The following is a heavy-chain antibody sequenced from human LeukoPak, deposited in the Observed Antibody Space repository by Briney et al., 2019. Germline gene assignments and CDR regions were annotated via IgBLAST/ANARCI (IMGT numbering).Heavy chain of an antibody. Sequence: GASVKVSCKASGYTFTSYDINWVRQATGQGLEWMGWMNPNSGNTGYAQKFQGRVTMTRNTSISTAYMELSSLRSEDTAVYYCASRPEYSSSWEGFDPWGQGTLVTVSS. CDR3: ASRPEYSSSWEGFDP. J-gene: IGHJ5*02. CDR2: MNPNSGNT. CDR1: GYTFTSYD. V-gene: IGHV1-8*01. D-gene: IGHD6-13*01.